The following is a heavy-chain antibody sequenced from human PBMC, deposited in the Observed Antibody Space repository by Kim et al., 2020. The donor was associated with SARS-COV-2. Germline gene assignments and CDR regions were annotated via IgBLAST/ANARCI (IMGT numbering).Heavy chain of an antibody. CDR3: ARYRSGMDV. CDR2: IWHDGSLK. Sequence: GGSLRLSCAASGFTFSHYGMYWVRQAPGKGLEWVAVIWHDGSLKYYADSVKGRITISRDNSKDTLFLQMNGLTGEDTAVYYCARYRSGMDVWGQGTTVTVSS. V-gene: IGHV3-33*08. D-gene: IGHD3-16*02. J-gene: IGHJ6*02. CDR1: GFTFSHYG.